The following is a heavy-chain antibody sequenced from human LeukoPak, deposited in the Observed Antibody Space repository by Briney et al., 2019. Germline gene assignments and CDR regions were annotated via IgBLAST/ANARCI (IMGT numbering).Heavy chain of an antibody. Sequence: SETLSLTSTVSGGSISSGNYYWRWVRQPPGKGLEWIGYIYYGGSTYYNPSLKSRVSISVDTSKDQFSLKLSSVTAADTAVYYCARNFQSRELDCWGQGSLVTVSS. CDR3: ARNFQSRELDC. V-gene: IGHV4-30-4*01. CDR2: IYYGGST. D-gene: IGHD5-24*01. J-gene: IGHJ4*02. CDR1: GGSISSGNYY.